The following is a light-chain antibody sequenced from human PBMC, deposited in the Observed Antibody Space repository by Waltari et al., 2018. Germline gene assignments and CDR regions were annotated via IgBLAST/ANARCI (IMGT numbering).Light chain of an antibody. CDR1: SGHGTNI. Sequence: QLVLTQSPSASASLAASVKLTCTLHSGHGTNIIAWHQQQPEKGPRYLMKVNSDGSHSKGDEIPDRFSGSSSSSGAERYLTSSSVQSEDEADYYCQTGGHGTWVFGGGTKLTVL. CDR3: QTGGHGTWV. V-gene: IGLV4-69*01. J-gene: IGLJ3*02. CDR2: VNSDGSH.